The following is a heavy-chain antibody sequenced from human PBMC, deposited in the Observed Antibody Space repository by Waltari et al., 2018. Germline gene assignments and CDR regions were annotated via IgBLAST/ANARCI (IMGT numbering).Heavy chain of an antibody. Sequence: QVQLQESDPGLVKPSETLSLTCTVSGGSISSYYWSWIRQPPGKGLEWIGYIYTSGSTNYNPSLKSRVTISVDTSKNQFSLKLSSVTAADTAVYYCAREKAKRGCGGDCYSRGFDYWGQGTLVTVSS. V-gene: IGHV4-4*09. CDR2: IYTSGST. CDR1: GGSISSYY. CDR3: AREKAKRGCGGDCYSRGFDY. D-gene: IGHD2-21*01. J-gene: IGHJ4*02.